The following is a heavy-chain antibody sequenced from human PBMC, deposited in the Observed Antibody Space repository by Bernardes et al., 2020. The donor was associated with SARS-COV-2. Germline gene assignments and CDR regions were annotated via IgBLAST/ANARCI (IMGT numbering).Heavy chain of an antibody. CDR1: GFTFSRSY. J-gene: IGHJ4*02. CDR3: ARRYSSNWAHDC. V-gene: IGHV3-66*04. CDR2: IYRGGNT. Sequence: GGCLSLSSAASGFTFSRSYMNWVRPAPGKGLEWVSVIYRGGNTYYADSVKGRFTFSRDNSKNTLYLQMNSLRAEDTAVYYCARRYSSNWAHDCWGQGTLVTVSS. D-gene: IGHD6-13*01.